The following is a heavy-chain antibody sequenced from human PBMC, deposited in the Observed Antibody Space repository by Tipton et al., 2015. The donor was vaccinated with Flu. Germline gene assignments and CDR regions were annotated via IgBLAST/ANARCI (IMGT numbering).Heavy chain of an antibody. Sequence: TLSLTCTVSGGSISSHYWTWMRQPAGKGLEWIGRIYSTGSTNYNPSLKNRVTMSVDTSKNQFSLNLTSVTAADTAVYFCARDSILTPDPKSGFGAFDIWGQGTEVNFSS. CDR2: IYSTGST. CDR3: ARDSILTPDPKSGFGAFDI. CDR1: GGSISSHY. D-gene: IGHD2-15*01. V-gene: IGHV4-4*07. J-gene: IGHJ3*02.